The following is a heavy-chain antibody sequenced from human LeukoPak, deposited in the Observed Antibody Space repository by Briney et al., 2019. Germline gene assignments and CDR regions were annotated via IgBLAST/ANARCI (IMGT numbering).Heavy chain of an antibody. CDR1: GFTFSSYN. J-gene: IGHJ4*02. V-gene: IGHV3-48*01. D-gene: IGHD6-19*01. CDR3: ARDGLAVAGTRFYYFDY. CDR2: ISSSSSTI. Sequence: PGGSLRLSCAASGFTFSSYNMNWVRQAPGKGLEWVSYISSSSSTIYYADSVKGRFTISRDNAKNSLYLQLNSLRAEDTAVYYCARDGLAVAGTRFYYFDYWGQGTLVTVSP.